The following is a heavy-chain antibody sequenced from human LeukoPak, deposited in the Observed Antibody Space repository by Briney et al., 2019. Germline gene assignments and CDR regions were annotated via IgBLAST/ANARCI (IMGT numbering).Heavy chain of an antibody. V-gene: IGHV4-39*01. J-gene: IGHJ5*02. CDR1: GDSISSSTYY. CDR2: IYYTGST. CDR3: ARSRKYGAVTTYSWFDP. D-gene: IGHD4-17*01. Sequence: SETLSLTCTVSGDSISSSTYYWGWIRQPPGKGLEWIASIYYTGSTNYNPSLKSRVTISVDTSKNQFSLKLSSVTAADTAVYYCARSRKYGAVTTYSWFDPWGQGTLVIVSS.